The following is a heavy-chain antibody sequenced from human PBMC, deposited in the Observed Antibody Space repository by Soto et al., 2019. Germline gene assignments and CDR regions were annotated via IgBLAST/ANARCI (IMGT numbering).Heavy chain of an antibody. Sequence: QVQLQESGPGLVKPSQTLSLTCTVSGGSISSDTYYWSWIRQHPGKGLEGVVHIYYSGRTHYNPCLNSRFTISVDTSKNHFSLKLSSVTAADTAVYYCARATISGVVVNFDYWGQGTLVTVSS. J-gene: IGHJ4*02. CDR2: IYYSGRT. D-gene: IGHD3-3*01. CDR3: ARATISGVVVNFDY. V-gene: IGHV4-31*03. CDR1: GGSISSDTYY.